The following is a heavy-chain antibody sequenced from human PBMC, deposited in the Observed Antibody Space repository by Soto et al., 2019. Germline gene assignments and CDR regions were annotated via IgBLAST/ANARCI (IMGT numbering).Heavy chain of an antibody. CDR1: GGTFSSYA. V-gene: IGHV1-69*01. CDR3: ARSIVVVPAAIISDYYYYGMDV. D-gene: IGHD2-2*01. Sequence: QVQLVQSGAEVKKPGSSVKVSCTASGGTFSSYAISWVRQAPGQGLEWMGGIIPIFGTANYAQKFQGRVTITADESTSTAYMELSSLRSEDTAVYYCARSIVVVPAAIISDYYYYGMDVWGQGTTVTVSS. CDR2: IIPIFGTA. J-gene: IGHJ6*02.